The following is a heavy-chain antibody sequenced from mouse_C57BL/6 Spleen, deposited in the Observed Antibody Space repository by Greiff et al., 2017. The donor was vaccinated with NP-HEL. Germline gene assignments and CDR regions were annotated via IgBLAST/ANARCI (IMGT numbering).Heavy chain of an antibody. D-gene: IGHD1-1*01. V-gene: IGHV5-4*03. CDR2: ISDGGSYT. CDR1: GFTFSSYA. CDR3: ARYGSSDFDY. J-gene: IGHJ2*01. Sequence: EVMLVESGGGLVKPGGSLKLSCAASGFTFSSYAMSWVRQTPEKRLEWVATISDGGSYTYYPDNVKGRFTISRDNAKNNLYLQMSHLKSEDTAMYYCARYGSSDFDYWGQGTTLTVSS.